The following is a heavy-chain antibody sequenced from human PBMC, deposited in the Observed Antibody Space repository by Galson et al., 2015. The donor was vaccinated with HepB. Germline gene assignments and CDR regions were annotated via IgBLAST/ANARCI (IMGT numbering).Heavy chain of an antibody. CDR3: ARMSGRQLGNYYVKT. V-gene: IGHV3-23*01. CDR2: IGSSGRT. D-gene: IGHD3-10*02. Sequence: SLRLSCAASGFPFSNFAMNWVRQAPGKGLEWVSEIGSSGRTIYADSVRGRFTISRDNSENTLYLQMNGLGAEDTATYYCARMSGRQLGNYYVKTWGQGTLVTVSS. J-gene: IGHJ4*02. CDR1: GFPFSNFA.